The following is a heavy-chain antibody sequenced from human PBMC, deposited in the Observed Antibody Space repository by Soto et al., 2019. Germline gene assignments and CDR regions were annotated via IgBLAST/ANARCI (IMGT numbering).Heavy chain of an antibody. Sequence: EVQLLESGGGLVQPGGSLRLSCAASGFTFSSYAMSWVRQAPGKGLEWVSAISGSGGSTYYADSVKGRFTISRDNSKNTLYLQMNSLRAEDTAVYYCAILDPYYGGYGEPFDYWGQGTLVTVSS. CDR3: AILDPYYGGYGEPFDY. V-gene: IGHV3-23*01. D-gene: IGHD5-12*01. J-gene: IGHJ4*02. CDR2: ISGSGGST. CDR1: GFTFSSYA.